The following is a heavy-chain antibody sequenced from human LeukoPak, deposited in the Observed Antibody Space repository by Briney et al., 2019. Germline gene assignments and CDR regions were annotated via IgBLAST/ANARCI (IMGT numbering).Heavy chain of an antibody. J-gene: IGHJ5*02. D-gene: IGHD3-3*01. CDR3: ARVYSTIFGVVRNWFDP. CDR1: GFTFSSYS. Sequence: PGGSLRLSCAASGFTFSSYSMNWIRQAPGKGLEWVSSISSSSSYIYYADSVKGRFTISRDNAKNSLYLQMNSLRAEDTAVYYCARVYSTIFGVVRNWFDPWGQGTLVTVSS. CDR2: ISSSSSYI. V-gene: IGHV3-21*01.